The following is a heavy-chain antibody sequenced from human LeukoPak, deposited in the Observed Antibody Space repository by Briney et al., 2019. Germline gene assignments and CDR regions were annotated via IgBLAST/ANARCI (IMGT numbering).Heavy chain of an antibody. Sequence: GGSLRLSCAASGLSLTNYAMSWVRQAPGEGLEWVSRISDSGTGTYYADSVKGRFTISRDTSRNTLFLLMNSLRAEDAAVYYCATQNFDYWGQGTLVTVSS. J-gene: IGHJ4*02. CDR3: ATQNFDY. CDR1: GLSLTNYA. CDR2: ISDSGTGT. V-gene: IGHV3-23*01.